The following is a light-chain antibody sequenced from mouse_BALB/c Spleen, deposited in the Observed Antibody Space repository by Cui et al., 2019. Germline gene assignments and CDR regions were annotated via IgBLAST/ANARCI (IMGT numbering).Light chain of an antibody. CDR3: QQWSSYP. J-gene: IGKJ2*01. V-gene: IGKV4-55*01. Sequence: QIVLTQSPAIMSASPGEKVTMTCSANSSVSYMYWYQQKPGSSPRLLIYDTSNLASGVPVRFSGSGSGTSYSLTISRMEAEDAATYYCQQWSSYPFGGGTKLEIK. CDR2: DTS. CDR1: SSVSY.